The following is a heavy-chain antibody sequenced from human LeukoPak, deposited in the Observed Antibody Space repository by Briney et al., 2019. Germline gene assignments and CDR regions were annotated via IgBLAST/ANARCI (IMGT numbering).Heavy chain of an antibody. Sequence: PGGSLRLSCAASGFTFSSSAMSWVRQAPGKGLERVSAISGSGGSTYYADSVKGRFTISRDNSKNTLYLQMNSLRAEDTALYYCARVQAYKGSRDAFDIWGQGTMVTVSS. CDR1: GFTFSSSA. CDR3: ARVQAYKGSRDAFDI. CDR2: ISGSGGST. V-gene: IGHV3-23*01. D-gene: IGHD1-14*01. J-gene: IGHJ3*02.